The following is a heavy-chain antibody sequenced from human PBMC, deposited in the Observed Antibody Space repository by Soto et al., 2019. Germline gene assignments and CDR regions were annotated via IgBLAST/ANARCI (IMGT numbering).Heavy chain of an antibody. Sequence: PGGSLRLSCAASGFIFSTYAMSWVRQAPGKGLEWVSGVRGVGGSTYHADSVKGRFTISRDNSKNTLYLQMNSLRAEDTALYYCAKNYYFDYWGRGTLVTVSS. J-gene: IGHJ4*02. CDR1: GFIFSTYA. V-gene: IGHV3-23*01. CDR2: VRGVGGST. CDR3: AKNYYFDY.